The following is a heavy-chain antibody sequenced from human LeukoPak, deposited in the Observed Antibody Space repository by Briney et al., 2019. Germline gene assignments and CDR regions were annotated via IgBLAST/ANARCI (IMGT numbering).Heavy chain of an antibody. CDR3: ARDNRSGYDGAYYFDY. CDR2: IYYIGST. V-gene: IGHV4-31*03. CDR1: GGSISSGGYY. D-gene: IGHD6-25*01. J-gene: IGHJ4*02. Sequence: SETLSLTCTVSGGSISSGGYYWSWIRQHPGQGLEWIGYIYYIGSTYYNPSLKSRVTISVDTSKNQFSLKLSSVTVADTAVYYCARDNRSGYDGAYYFDYWGQGTLITVSS.